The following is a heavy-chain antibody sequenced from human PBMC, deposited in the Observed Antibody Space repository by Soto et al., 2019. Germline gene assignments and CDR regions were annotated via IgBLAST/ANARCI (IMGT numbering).Heavy chain of an antibody. CDR3: ARGAVELTIFGVVIRKPNYYYGMDV. D-gene: IGHD3-3*01. CDR1: GYTFTSCG. Sequence: ASVQVSCKASGYTFTSCGISLVRQAPGQGLEGMGWISAYNGNTNYAQKLQGRVTMTTDTSTSTAYMELRSLRSDDTAVYYCARGAVELTIFGVVIRKPNYYYGMDVWGQGTTVTVSS. J-gene: IGHJ6*02. CDR2: ISAYNGNT. V-gene: IGHV1-18*01.